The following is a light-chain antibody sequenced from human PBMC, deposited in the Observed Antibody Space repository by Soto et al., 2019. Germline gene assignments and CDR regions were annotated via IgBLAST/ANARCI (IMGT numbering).Light chain of an antibody. V-gene: IGLV2-14*01. CDR3: SSYTSSSTWV. CDR1: SSDVGGYNY. J-gene: IGLJ3*02. Sequence: QSALTQPASVSGSPGQSITISCTGTSSDVGGYNYVSWYQQHPDKAPKLMIYEVSNRPSGVSNRFSGSKSGNTASLTISGLQADDEADYYCSSYTSSSTWVFGGGTKVTVL. CDR2: EVS.